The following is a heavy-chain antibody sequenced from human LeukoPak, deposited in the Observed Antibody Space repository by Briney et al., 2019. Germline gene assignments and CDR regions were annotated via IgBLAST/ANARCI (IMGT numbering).Heavy chain of an antibody. CDR1: GFTVSNNY. CDR3: ARDPPAVRTNTYA. D-gene: IGHD4/OR15-4a*01. J-gene: IGHJ5*02. Sequence: GGSLRLSCAASGFTVSNNYMNWVRQAPGKGLEWVSLIYSGGDTHYADSVKGRFTISRDGSKNTLYLQMNSLRAEDTAVYYRARDPPAVRTNTYAWGQGTLVTVSS. CDR2: IYSGGDT. V-gene: IGHV3-66*01.